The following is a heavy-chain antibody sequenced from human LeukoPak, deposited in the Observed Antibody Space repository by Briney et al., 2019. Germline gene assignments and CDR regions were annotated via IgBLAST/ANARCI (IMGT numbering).Heavy chain of an antibody. J-gene: IGHJ4*02. CDR3: ARIDTAMVALDY. V-gene: IGHV4-31*03. Sequence: SETLSLTCTVSGGSISSGGYSWSWIRQHPGKGLEWIGYIYYSGSTYYNPSLKSRVTISVDTSKNQFSLKLSSVTAADTAVYYCARIDTAMVALDYWGQGTLVTVSP. D-gene: IGHD5-18*01. CDR1: GGSISSGGYS. CDR2: IYYSGST.